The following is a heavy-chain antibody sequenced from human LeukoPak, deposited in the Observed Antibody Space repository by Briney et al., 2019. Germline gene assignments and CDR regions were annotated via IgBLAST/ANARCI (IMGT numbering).Heavy chain of an antibody. CDR1: GGSISSSNYY. V-gene: IGHV4-39*07. CDR2: FYYTGNT. CDR3: ARDMYYYGSGNYRFDY. J-gene: IGHJ4*02. Sequence: SETLSLTCTVSGGSISSSNYYWGWFRQPPGKGLEWIGYFYYTGNTYYSPSLKSRVTISLDTSKNQFSLKLSSVTAADTAVYYCARDMYYYGSGNYRFDYWGQGTLVTVSS. D-gene: IGHD3-10*01.